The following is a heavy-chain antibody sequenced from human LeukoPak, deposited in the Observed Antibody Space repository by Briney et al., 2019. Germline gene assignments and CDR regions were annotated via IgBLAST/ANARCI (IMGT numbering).Heavy chain of an antibody. D-gene: IGHD3-10*01. CDR1: GVMFPSYW. V-gene: IGHV3-7*04. CDR3: ARRHHFGFLDS. J-gene: IGHJ4*02. CDR2: IRQDGSEK. Sequence: GGSLRLSCAASGVMFPSYWMTWVRQAPGKGLEWVANIRQDGSEKYYVDSVKGRFTISRDNAKNSVYLQMNSLRAEDTAVYYCARRHHFGFLDSWGQGTLVTVSS.